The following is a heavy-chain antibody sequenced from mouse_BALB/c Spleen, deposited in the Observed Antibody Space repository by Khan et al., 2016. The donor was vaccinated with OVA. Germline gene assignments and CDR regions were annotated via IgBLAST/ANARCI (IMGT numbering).Heavy chain of an antibody. D-gene: IGHD4-1*01. CDR3: ASHLTGSFAY. V-gene: IGHV5-6*01. CDR2: ISSGGDYT. CDR1: GFTFSSCS. J-gene: IGHJ3*01. Sequence: EVELVESGGDLVKPGGSLKFSCAASGFTFSSCSMSWVRQTPDKRLEWVATISSGGDYTYYSDNVKGRFTISRDNAKNTLYLQMSSLKSEDTAMYYCASHLTGSFAYWGQGTLVTVSA.